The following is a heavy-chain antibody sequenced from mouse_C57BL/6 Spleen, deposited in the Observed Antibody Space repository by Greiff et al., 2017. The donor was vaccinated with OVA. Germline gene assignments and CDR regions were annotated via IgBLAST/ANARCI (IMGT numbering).Heavy chain of an antibody. V-gene: IGHV5-17*01. Sequence: EVQRVESGGGLVKPGGSLKLSCAASGFTFSDYGMHWVRQAPEKGLEWVAYISSGSSTIYYADTVKGRFTISRDNAKNTLFLQMTSLRSEDTAMYYCARRDYGSSRAWFAYWGQGTLVTVSA. CDR2: ISSGSSTI. CDR1: GFTFSDYG. CDR3: ARRDYGSSRAWFAY. D-gene: IGHD1-1*01. J-gene: IGHJ3*01.